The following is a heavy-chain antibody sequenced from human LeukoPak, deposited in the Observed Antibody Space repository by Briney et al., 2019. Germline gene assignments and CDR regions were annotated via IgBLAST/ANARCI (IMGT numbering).Heavy chain of an antibody. Sequence: SETLSLTCAVYGGSFSGYYWSWICQPPGKGLEWIGEINHSGSTNYNPSLKSRVTISVDTSKNQFSLKLSSVTAADTAVYYCARGDCSGGSCYSWFDPWGQGTLVTVSS. V-gene: IGHV4-34*01. D-gene: IGHD2-15*01. CDR3: ARGDCSGGSCYSWFDP. CDR2: INHSGST. CDR1: GGSFSGYY. J-gene: IGHJ5*02.